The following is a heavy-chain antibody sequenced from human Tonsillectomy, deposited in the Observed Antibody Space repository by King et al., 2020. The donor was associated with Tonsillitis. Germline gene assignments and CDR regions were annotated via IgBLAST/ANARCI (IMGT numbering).Heavy chain of an antibody. J-gene: IGHJ4*02. D-gene: IGHD2-15*01. Sequence: LQLQESGPGLVKPSETLSLTCTVSGGSISSSSYYWGWIRQPPGKGLEWIGSIYYSGRTYYNPSLKSRVTISVDTSKNQFSLKLSSVTAADTAVYYCARLRLYCSGGSCYSELDYWGQGTLVTVSS. CDR3: ARLRLYCSGGSCYSELDY. CDR1: GGSISSSSYY. V-gene: IGHV4-39*01. CDR2: IYYSGRT.